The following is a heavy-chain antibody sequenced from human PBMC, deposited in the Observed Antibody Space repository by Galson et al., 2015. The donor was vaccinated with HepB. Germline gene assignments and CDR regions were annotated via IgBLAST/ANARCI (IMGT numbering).Heavy chain of an antibody. CDR2: IYPGDSDT. Sequence: QSGAEVKKPGESLKISCKGSGYSFTSYWIGWVRQMPGKGLEWMGIIYPGDSDTRYSPSFQGQVTISADRSISTAYLQWSSLKASDTAMYYCARLAYCGGDCYFLWYFDLWGRGTLVTVSS. V-gene: IGHV5-51*03. CDR1: GYSFTSYW. J-gene: IGHJ2*01. D-gene: IGHD2-21*02. CDR3: ARLAYCGGDCYFLWYFDL.